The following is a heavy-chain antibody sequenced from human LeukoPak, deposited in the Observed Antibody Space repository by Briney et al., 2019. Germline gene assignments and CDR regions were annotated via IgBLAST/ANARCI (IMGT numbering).Heavy chain of an antibody. D-gene: IGHD1-26*01. J-gene: IGHJ4*02. CDR2: FIPIFGTA. Sequence: ASVKVSCKASGGTFSSYAISWVRQAPGQGLEWMGGFIPIFGTANYAQKFQGRVTITTDEPTSTAYMELSSLRSEDTAVYYCAREGGGSLGYFDYWGQGTLVTVSS. V-gene: IGHV1-69*05. CDR3: AREGGGSLGYFDY. CDR1: GGTFSSYA.